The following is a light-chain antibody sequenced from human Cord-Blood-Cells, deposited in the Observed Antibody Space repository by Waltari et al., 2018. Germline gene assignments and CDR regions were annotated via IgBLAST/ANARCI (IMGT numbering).Light chain of an antibody. J-gene: IGKJ1*01. CDR1: PSISSY. CDR3: QQSYSTPT. V-gene: IGKV1-39*01. Sequence: DIQMTQYPSSLSASVGDRVTITCWASPSISSYLNWYQQKPGKAPKLLIYAASSLQSGVPSRFSGSGSGTDFTLTISSLQPEDFATYYCQQSYSTPTFGQGTKVEIK. CDR2: AAS.